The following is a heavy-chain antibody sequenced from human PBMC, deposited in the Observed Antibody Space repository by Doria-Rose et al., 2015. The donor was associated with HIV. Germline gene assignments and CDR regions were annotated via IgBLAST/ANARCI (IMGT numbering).Heavy chain of an antibody. V-gene: IGHV3-9*01. D-gene: IGHD3-3*01. CDR1: GFSFESYA. Sequence: VQLVQSGGGLVQPGRSLRLSCVGSGFSFESYAMHWVRLAPGKGLEWVAGIGWDSGAKGNADSVEGRFTISRGNAKKSVYLEMRSLRPEDTAFYYCAKAPIIGPKYYFYMDVWGKGTPVTGSS. CDR3: AKAPIIGPKYYFYMDV. J-gene: IGHJ6*03. CDR2: IGWDSGAK.